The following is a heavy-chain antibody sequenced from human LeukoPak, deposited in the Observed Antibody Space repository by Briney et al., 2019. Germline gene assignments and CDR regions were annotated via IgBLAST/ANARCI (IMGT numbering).Heavy chain of an antibody. CDR3: AKGTGKGVYFDY. D-gene: IGHD1-1*01. CDR2: ISDNSGIT. Sequence: PGGSLRLSCAASGFSFSNYGMSWVRQAPGKGLEWVSAISDNSGITDSVDSVKGRFTISRDNSKNTLYPQMNSLRAEDTALYYCAKGTGKGVYFDYWGQGTLVTVSS. V-gene: IGHV3-23*01. CDR1: GFSFSNYG. J-gene: IGHJ4*02.